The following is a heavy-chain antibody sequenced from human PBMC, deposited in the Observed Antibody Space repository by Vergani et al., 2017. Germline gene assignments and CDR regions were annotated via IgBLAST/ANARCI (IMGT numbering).Heavy chain of an antibody. CDR3: ARDGYVWGSYRPYYFDY. D-gene: IGHD3-16*02. Sequence: EVRLVESGGGLVKPGGSLRLSCQVSGFDFSQAWMNWVRQAPGKGLEWVSSISSSSSYIYYADSVKGRFTISRDNAKNSLYLQMNSLRAEDTAVYYCARDGYVWGSYRPYYFDYWGQGTLVTVSS. CDR1: GFDFSQAW. J-gene: IGHJ4*02. V-gene: IGHV3-21*02. CDR2: ISSSSSYI.